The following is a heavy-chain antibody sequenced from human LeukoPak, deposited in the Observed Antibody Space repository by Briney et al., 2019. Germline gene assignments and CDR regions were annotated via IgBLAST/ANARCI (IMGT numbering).Heavy chain of an antibody. CDR2: INSGSFNI. CDR3: ARVKYDSSGYYGILDY. Sequence: GGSLRLSCAASGFSLSSFGMNWVRQAPGKGLEWISYINSGSFNIYYADSVRGRFTISRDNAKNSLYLQMNSLRAEDTAVYYCARVKYDSSGYYGILDYWGQGTLVTVSS. J-gene: IGHJ4*02. D-gene: IGHD3-22*01. V-gene: IGHV3-48*01. CDR1: GFSLSSFG.